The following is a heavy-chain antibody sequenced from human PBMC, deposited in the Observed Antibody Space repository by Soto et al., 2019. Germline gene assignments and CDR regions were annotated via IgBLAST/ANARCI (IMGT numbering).Heavy chain of an antibody. Sequence: QVQLVQSGGGVVQPGGSQRLSCAASGCTFSSYAIHWVRQAPGKGLEWVADVSFDGSHKTYAVPVRGRFTISRDNSKKTVYLQMNSLRAEDTALYYCAKLGDAVSGYFDFWGQGTQVAVSS. CDR3: AKLGDAVSGYFDF. CDR2: VSFDGSHK. V-gene: IGHV3-30*18. CDR1: GCTFSSYA. J-gene: IGHJ5*01. D-gene: IGHD3-3*01.